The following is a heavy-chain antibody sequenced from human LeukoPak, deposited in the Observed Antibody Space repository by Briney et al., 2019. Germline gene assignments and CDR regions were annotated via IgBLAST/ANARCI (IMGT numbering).Heavy chain of an antibody. Sequence: ASVKVSCKASGYTFTSYGISWVRQAPGQGLEWMGWISAYNGNTNYAQKLQGRVTMTTDTSTSTAYMELRSLRSDDTAVYYCARGPTRTYYYDSSGYGEPVFDYWGQGTLVTVSS. V-gene: IGHV1-18*01. CDR2: ISAYNGNT. J-gene: IGHJ4*02. D-gene: IGHD3-22*01. CDR1: GYTFTSYG. CDR3: ARGPTRTYYYDSSGYGEPVFDY.